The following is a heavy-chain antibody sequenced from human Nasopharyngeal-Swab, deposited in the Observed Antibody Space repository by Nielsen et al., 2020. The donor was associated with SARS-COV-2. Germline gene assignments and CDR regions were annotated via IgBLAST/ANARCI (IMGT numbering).Heavy chain of an antibody. J-gene: IGHJ4*02. D-gene: IGHD3-10*01. CDR2: INPSGGSA. V-gene: IGHV1-46*01. CDR3: ARDRYGSGSFLGY. Sequence: WVRQAPGQGLEWMGIINPSGGSATYAQRFQVKVTMTRDTSTSTVFMELSSLKSEDTAVYYCARDRYGSGSFLGYWGQGTLVTVSS.